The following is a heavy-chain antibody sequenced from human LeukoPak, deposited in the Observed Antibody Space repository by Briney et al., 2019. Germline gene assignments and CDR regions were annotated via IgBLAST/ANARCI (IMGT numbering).Heavy chain of an antibody. D-gene: IGHD2-8*01. CDR3: ARRWGFYTNPHYYYYMDV. CDR1: GGSISSGGYS. CDR2: IYYSGST. J-gene: IGHJ6*03. V-gene: IGHV4-61*08. Sequence: PSETLSLTYAVSGGSISSGGYSWSWIRQPPGKGLEWIGDIYYSGSTNYNPSLKSRVTISVDTSKNQFSLKLSSVTAADTAVYYCARRWGFYTNPHYYYYMDVWGKGTTVTVSS.